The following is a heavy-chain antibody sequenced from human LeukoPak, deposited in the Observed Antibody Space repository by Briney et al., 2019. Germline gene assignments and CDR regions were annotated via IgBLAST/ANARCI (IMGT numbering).Heavy chain of an antibody. V-gene: IGHV3-30*18. Sequence: GRSLRLSCAASGFTFSSYGMHWVRQAPGKGLEWVAVISYVGSNKYYADSVKGRFTISRDNSKNTLYLQMNSLRAEDTAVYYCAKDNSSSWYWDFDYWGQGTLVTVSS. CDR1: GFTFSSYG. J-gene: IGHJ4*02. D-gene: IGHD6-13*01. CDR3: AKDNSSSWYWDFDY. CDR2: ISYVGSNK.